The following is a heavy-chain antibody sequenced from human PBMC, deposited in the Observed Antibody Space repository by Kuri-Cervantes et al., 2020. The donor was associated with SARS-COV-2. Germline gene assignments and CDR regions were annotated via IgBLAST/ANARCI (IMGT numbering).Heavy chain of an antibody. CDR3: TTDRDYCGGDCYSVLGAFDI. V-gene: IGHV3-15*01. D-gene: IGHD2-21*01. CDR2: IKSKTDGGTT. Sequence: GGSLRLSCAASGFTFSNAWMSWAHQAPGKGLEWVGRIKSKTDGGTTDYAAPVKGRFTISRDDSKNTLYLQMNSLKTEDTAVYYCTTDRDYCGGDCYSVLGAFDIWGQGTMVTVSS. J-gene: IGHJ3*02. CDR1: GFTFSNAW.